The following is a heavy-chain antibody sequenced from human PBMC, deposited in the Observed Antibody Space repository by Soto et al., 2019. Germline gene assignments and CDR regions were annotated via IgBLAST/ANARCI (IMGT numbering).Heavy chain of an antibody. J-gene: IGHJ4*02. CDR2: IYYSGST. CDR1: GGSISSGGYY. D-gene: IGHD3-10*01. Sequence: PSETLSLTCTVSGGSISSGGYYWSWIRQHPGKGLEWIGYIYYSGSTYYNPSLKSRVTISVDTSKNQFSLKLSSVTAADTAVYYCARAVLLYRLLDYWGQGTLVTVSS. CDR3: ARAVLLYRLLDY. V-gene: IGHV4-31*03.